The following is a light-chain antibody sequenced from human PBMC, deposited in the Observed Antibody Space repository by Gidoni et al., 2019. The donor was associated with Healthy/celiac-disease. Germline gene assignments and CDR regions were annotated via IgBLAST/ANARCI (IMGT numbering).Light chain of an antibody. J-gene: IGKJ2*01. Sequence: IVMTQSPPTLSVSPGERATLSCRASQSDSSNLAWYQQKPGQAPRLLIYGAATRATGIPARFSGSGSGTELTLTISILQSEDVAVYYCQQYNNWTPSRTFGQGTKLEIK. CDR3: QQYNNWTPSRT. CDR2: GAA. V-gene: IGKV3-15*01. CDR1: QSDSSN.